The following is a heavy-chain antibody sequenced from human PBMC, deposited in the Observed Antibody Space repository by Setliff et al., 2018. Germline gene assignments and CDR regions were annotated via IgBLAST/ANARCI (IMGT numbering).Heavy chain of an antibody. J-gene: IGHJ4*02. CDR3: ARGDSSGNNYPVLDY. Sequence: SETLSLTCTVSGTSISTGPYYWTWIRQSAERGLEWIGQIFSRGSMIYRPSLSSRVTISADSSKNQFSLQLVSVTASDTAVYYCARGDSSGNNYPVLDYWGQGILVTVSS. V-gene: IGHV4-61*09. D-gene: IGHD1-26*01. CDR2: IFSRGSM. CDR1: GTSISTGPYY.